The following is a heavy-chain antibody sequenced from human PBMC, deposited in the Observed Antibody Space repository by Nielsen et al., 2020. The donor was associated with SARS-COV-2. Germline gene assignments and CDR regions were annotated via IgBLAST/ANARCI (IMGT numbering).Heavy chain of an antibody. J-gene: IGHJ5*02. Sequence: SETLSLTCAVSGGSISTNEYYWSWIRQHPGKGLEWIGYIHYVGSTYYNPSLQGRVTMSVDTSENQFSLKLKSVTAADTAVYYCAKTHYYSGGRFDPWGQGTLVTVSS. D-gene: IGHD3-10*01. CDR2: IHYVGST. V-gene: IGHV4-31*11. CDR1: GGSISTNEYY. CDR3: AKTHYYSGGRFDP.